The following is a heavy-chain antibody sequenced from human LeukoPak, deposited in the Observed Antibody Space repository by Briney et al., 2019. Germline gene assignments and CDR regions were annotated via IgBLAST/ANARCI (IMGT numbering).Heavy chain of an antibody. CDR3: ARRAVGATQGSYYFDY. Sequence: GESLKISCKGSGYSFTSCWIGWVRQMPGKGLEWMGIIYPGDSDTRYSPSFQGQVTISADKSISTAYLQWSSLKASDTAMYYCARRAVGATQGSYYFDYWGQGTLVTVSS. V-gene: IGHV5-51*01. J-gene: IGHJ4*02. CDR1: GYSFTSCW. CDR2: IYPGDSDT. D-gene: IGHD1-26*01.